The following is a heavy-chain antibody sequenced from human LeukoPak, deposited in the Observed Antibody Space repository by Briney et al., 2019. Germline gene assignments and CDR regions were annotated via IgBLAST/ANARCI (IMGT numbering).Heavy chain of an antibody. Sequence: SETLSLTCTVSGCSISNYYWSWIRQSPGKGLEWIGYIYYSGTTNYNPSRKSRVAISAVKSKNQFCLQQRAVPAADQAGVYLAREEPQATVPEGMDVWGERTTGTVSS. D-gene: IGHD4-17*01. CDR3: AREEPQATVPEGMDV. CDR2: IYYSGTT. CDR1: GCSISNYY. V-gene: IGHV4-59*01. J-gene: IGHJ6*04.